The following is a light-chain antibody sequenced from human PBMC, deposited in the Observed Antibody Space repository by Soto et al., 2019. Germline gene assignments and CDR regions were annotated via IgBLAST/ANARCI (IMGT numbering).Light chain of an antibody. CDR3: QQYGSSPMT. CDR2: AAS. Sequence: EIVLPQSPGTLSLSPGERVTLSWRASQSVPSKYLAWYKHKPGQAPRLISYAASSRATGVPGRFSCSGSGTEFTLAISRLEPEDFEVYYCQQYGSSPMTFGQGTRLEIK. V-gene: IGKV3-20*01. CDR1: QSVPSKY. J-gene: IGKJ5*01.